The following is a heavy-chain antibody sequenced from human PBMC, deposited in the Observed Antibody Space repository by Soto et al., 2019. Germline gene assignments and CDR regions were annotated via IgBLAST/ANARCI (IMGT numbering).Heavy chain of an antibody. V-gene: IGHV3-23*01. Sequence: GGSLRLSCAASGFTFSSYAMSWVRQAPGKGLEWVSAISGSGGSTYYADSAKGRFTISRDNSKNTLYLQMNSLRAEDTAVYYCAKEQDYDILTGYYTDYWGQGTLVTVSS. J-gene: IGHJ4*02. D-gene: IGHD3-9*01. CDR3: AKEQDYDILTGYYTDY. CDR1: GFTFSSYA. CDR2: ISGSGGST.